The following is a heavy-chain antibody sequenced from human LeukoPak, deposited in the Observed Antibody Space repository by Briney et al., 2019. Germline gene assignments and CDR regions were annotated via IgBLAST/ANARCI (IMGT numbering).Heavy chain of an antibody. V-gene: IGHV3-11*01. Sequence: PGGSLRLSCAASGFTFSGHAMSWVRQAPGKGLEWVSYISSSGSTIYYADSVKGRFTISRDNAKNSLYLQMNSLRAEDTAVYYCARDFRGPAAGTVVGYWGQGTLVTVSS. J-gene: IGHJ4*02. CDR3: ARDFRGPAAGTVVGY. CDR2: ISSSGSTI. D-gene: IGHD6-13*01. CDR1: GFTFSGHA.